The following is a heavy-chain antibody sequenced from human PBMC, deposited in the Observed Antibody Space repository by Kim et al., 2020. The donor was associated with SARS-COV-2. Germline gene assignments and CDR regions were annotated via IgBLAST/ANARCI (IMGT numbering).Heavy chain of an antibody. V-gene: IGHV4-39*02. CDR1: GSSISSSSFY. D-gene: IGHD2-2*01. Sequence: SETQSLICAVSGSSISSSSFYWGWIRQAPGKGLEWIGSIFYTGKTYYNPSLMRRVTIAVDTAKEQFSLNLRSVTTADTAVYYCAREYCSSGTCYYYYGMDVWGQGTTVTVSS. CDR2: IFYTGKT. J-gene: IGHJ6*02. CDR3: AREYCSSGTCYYYYGMDV.